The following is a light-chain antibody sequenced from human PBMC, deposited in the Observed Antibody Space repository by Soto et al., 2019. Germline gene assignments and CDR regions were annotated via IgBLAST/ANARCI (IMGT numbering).Light chain of an antibody. Sequence: EIVLTQSPGTLSLSPGERATLSCRASQSVSSSYLAWYQQKPGQAPRLLIYGASSRATGIPDRFSGSGSGTDFTLTISRLETEDFAVHYCQQYGSSPRTFGQGTKVDIK. V-gene: IGKV3-20*01. CDR2: GAS. CDR1: QSVSSSY. J-gene: IGKJ1*01. CDR3: QQYGSSPRT.